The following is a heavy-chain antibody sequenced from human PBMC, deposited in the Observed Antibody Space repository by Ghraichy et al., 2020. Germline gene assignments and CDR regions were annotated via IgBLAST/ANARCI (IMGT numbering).Heavy chain of an antibody. CDR3: VGDYYGSGY. D-gene: IGHD3-22*01. CDR1: GFAFSSRW. Sequence: GVLRLSCVASGFAFSSRWMHWVRQAPGKGLVWVSRINSDGSITQFADSVKGRFSISRDNTKNTLYLHMNSLRAEDTAVYFCVGDYYGSGYWGQGTLVTVSS. CDR2: INSDGSIT. J-gene: IGHJ4*02. V-gene: IGHV3-74*01.